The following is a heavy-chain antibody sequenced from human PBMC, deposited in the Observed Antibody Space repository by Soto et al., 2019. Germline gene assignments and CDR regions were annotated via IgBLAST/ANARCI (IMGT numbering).Heavy chain of an antibody. V-gene: IGHV4-30-4*01. CDR2: IFYSGTT. J-gene: IGHJ6*02. CDR3: ARDLWVEPELYYYGMDV. D-gene: IGHD1-1*01. CDR1: GDSISSADYY. Sequence: PSETLSLTCTVSGDSISSADYYWSLIRQTPGKGLEWIGHIFYSGTTYYNPSLKSRLTISVDMSKNHFSLRLTSVTAADTAVYYCARDLWVEPELYYYGMDVWGQGTTVTVSS.